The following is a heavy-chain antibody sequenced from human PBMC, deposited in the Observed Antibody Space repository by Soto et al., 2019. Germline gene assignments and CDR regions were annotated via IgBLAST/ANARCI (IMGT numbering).Heavy chain of an antibody. V-gene: IGHV1-2*04. J-gene: IGHJ4*02. CDR3: VRGRLYRGGSSGYSPRLLDY. CDR1: GYTFTGYY. CDR2: INPNSGGT. Sequence: QVQLVQSGAEVKKPGASVKVSCKASGYTFTGYYMHWVRQAPGQGLEWMGWINPNSGGTNYAQKFLGWVTMTRDTSISTAYMELSRLRSDDTAVYYCVRGRLYRGGSSGYSPRLLDYWGQGTLVTVSS. D-gene: IGHD3-22*01.